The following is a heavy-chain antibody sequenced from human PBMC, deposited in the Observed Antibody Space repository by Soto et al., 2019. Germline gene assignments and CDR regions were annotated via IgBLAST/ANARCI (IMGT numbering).Heavy chain of an antibody. CDR3: VRAPLDYYSADYFDN. D-gene: IGHD2-21*01. CDR1: GYTFTNND. CDR2: MNPYSGNT. V-gene: IGHV1-8*01. J-gene: IGHJ4*02. Sequence: ASVKVSCKASGYTFTNNDINWVRQAAGQGPEWMGWMNPYSGNTGYARNFHGRVTMTRDNSITTAYMELSSLRSEDTAVYYCVRAPLDYYSADYFDNWGQGTLVTVSS.